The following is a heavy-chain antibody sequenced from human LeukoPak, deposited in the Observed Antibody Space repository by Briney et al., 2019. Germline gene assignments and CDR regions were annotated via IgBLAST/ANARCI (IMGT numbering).Heavy chain of an antibody. V-gene: IGHV3-74*01. CDR2: IKDDGSHT. Sequence: GGSLRLSCAASGFTFSSHWMHWVRQAPGKGLVWVSRIKDDGSHTNYADSVKGRFTISRDNAKNTLSLQMNSLRAEDTAVYYCARGSGVITGIDEWGQGTLVTVSS. D-gene: IGHD6-25*01. CDR3: ARGSGVITGIDE. CDR1: GFTFSSHW. J-gene: IGHJ4*02.